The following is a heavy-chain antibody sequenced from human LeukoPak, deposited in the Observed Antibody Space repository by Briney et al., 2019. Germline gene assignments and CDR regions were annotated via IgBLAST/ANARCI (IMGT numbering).Heavy chain of an antibody. CDR2: IYYSGST. CDR3: ARTLMDDYGDYRTPFDP. J-gene: IGHJ5*02. CDR1: GGSISSSSYY. V-gene: IGHV4-39*01. Sequence: SETLSLTCTVSGGSISSSSYYWGWIRQPPGKGLEWIGSIYYSGSTYYNPSLKSRVTISVDTSKNQFSLKLSSVTAADTAVYYCARTLMDDYGDYRTPFDPWGQGTLVTVSS. D-gene: IGHD4-17*01.